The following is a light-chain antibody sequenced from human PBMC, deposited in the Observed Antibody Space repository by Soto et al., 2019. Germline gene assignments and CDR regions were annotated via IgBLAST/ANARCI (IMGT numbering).Light chain of an antibody. CDR1: SSDVGGYNY. J-gene: IGLJ2*01. Sequence: QSALTQPRSVSGSPGQSVTISCTGTSSDVGGYNYVSWYQQHPGKAPKGMIYDVSERPSGVPDRFSGSKSGNTASLTISVLQDEDEADYYCCSNAGSYEVFGGGTKLTVL. V-gene: IGLV2-11*01. CDR2: DVS. CDR3: CSNAGSYEV.